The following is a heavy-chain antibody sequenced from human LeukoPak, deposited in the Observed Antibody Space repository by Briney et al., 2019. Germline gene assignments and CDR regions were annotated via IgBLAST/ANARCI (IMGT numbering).Heavy chain of an antibody. Sequence: SETLSLTCTVSGGSISSYYWSWIRQPPGKGLECIGYIYYSGNTNYNPSLKSRVTISVDTSKNQFSLKLSSVTAADTAVYYCARLTLFSDSSGYYYPAFDYWGQGTLVTVSS. CDR3: ARLTLFSDSSGYYYPAFDY. V-gene: IGHV4-59*01. J-gene: IGHJ4*02. CDR2: IYYSGNT. D-gene: IGHD3-22*01. CDR1: GGSISSYY.